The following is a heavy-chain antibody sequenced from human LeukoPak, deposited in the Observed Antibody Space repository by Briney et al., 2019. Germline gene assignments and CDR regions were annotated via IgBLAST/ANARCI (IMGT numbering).Heavy chain of an antibody. CDR3: ARDHRLYCSGGSCSLMDV. V-gene: IGHV3-21*01. Sequence: PGGSLRLSCAASGFTVSSNYMSWVRQAPGKGLEWVSSISGSSSYIYYADSVKGRFTISRNNAKNSLYLQMNSLRAEDTAMYYCARDHRLYCSGGSCSLMDVWGKGTTVTIFS. CDR1: GFTVSSNY. D-gene: IGHD2-15*01. CDR2: ISGSSSYI. J-gene: IGHJ6*03.